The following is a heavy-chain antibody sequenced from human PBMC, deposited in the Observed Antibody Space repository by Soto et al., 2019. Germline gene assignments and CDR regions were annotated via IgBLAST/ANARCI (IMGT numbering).Heavy chain of an antibody. Sequence: QLQLVESGGGVVQPGTSLRLSCTASGFMFKSYVMHWVRQAPGKGLEWVALTSYDGNNKYYGDSVKGRFTVSRDNSKNTLHLKMDSLRTENTALYYCARWGTTGGFDLWGQGTLVSVSS. CDR3: ARWGTTGGFDL. CDR1: GFMFKSYV. V-gene: IGHV3-30*19. CDR2: TSYDGNNK. J-gene: IGHJ4*02. D-gene: IGHD3-16*01.